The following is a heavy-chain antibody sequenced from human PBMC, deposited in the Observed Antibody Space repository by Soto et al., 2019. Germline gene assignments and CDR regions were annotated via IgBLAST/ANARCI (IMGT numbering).Heavy chain of an antibody. Sequence: ASVKVSCKTSGYTFTGYYIHWIRQAPGQGLEWMGWINPNSGDSNYSQEFQGRVTMTSDTSITTAYMQLTRLRSDDTAVYYCARREQWLENFDFWGQGXLVTVYS. CDR1: GYTFTGYY. J-gene: IGHJ4*02. D-gene: IGHD6-19*01. CDR2: INPNSGDS. CDR3: ARREQWLENFDF. V-gene: IGHV1-2*02.